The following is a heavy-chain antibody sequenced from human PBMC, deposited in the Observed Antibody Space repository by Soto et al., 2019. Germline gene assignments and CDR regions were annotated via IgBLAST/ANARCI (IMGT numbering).Heavy chain of an antibody. J-gene: IGHJ4*02. Sequence: GGSLRLSCAASGFTFSSYAMSWVRQAPGKGLEWVSAISGSGGSTYYADSVKGRFTISRDNSKNTLYLQMNSLRAEDTAVDYCAKEEEAAPVAGNFDYWGQGTLVTVSS. CDR2: ISGSGGST. CDR1: GFTFSSYA. V-gene: IGHV3-23*01. D-gene: IGHD6-19*01. CDR3: AKEEEAAPVAGNFDY.